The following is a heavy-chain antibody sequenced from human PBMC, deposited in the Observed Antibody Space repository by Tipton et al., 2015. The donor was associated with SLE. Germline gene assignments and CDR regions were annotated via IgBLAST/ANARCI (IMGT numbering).Heavy chain of an antibody. Sequence: TLSLTCAVYGGSFSGHYWSWIRQPPGKGLEWIGEINHTGSTNYNPSLKSRVTISEDTSKNEFSLNLGSVTAADTAVYYCASGNPVMPLWGQGTLVTVSS. CDR2: INHTGST. J-gene: IGHJ4*02. V-gene: IGHV4-34*01. CDR3: ASGNPVMPL. CDR1: GGSFSGHY. D-gene: IGHD2-2*01.